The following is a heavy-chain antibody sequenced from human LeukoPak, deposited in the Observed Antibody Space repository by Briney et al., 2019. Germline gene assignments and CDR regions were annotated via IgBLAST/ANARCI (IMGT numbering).Heavy chain of an antibody. Sequence: PSETLSLTCAVYGGSFSGYYWSWIRQPPGKGLEWIGEINHSGSTNYNPSLKSRVTISVDTSKNQFSLKLSSVTAADTAVYYCARAITMVRGVLYYFDYWSQGTLVTVSS. CDR3: ARAITMVRGVLYYFDY. CDR2: INHSGST. CDR1: GGSFSGYY. J-gene: IGHJ4*02. D-gene: IGHD3-10*01. V-gene: IGHV4-34*01.